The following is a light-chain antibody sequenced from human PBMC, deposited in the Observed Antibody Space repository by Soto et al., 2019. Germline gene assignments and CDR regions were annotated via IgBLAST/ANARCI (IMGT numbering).Light chain of an antibody. CDR1: SSDVGGYNY. J-gene: IGLJ1*01. Sequence: QSALTQPRSVSGSPGQSVTISCTGTSSDVGGYNYVSWYQQHPGKAPKLMIYDVSKRPSGVPDRFSGSKSGNTASLTISGLQAEDEADYYCCSYAGSLSYVFGTGTQLTVL. CDR2: DVS. CDR3: CSYAGSLSYV. V-gene: IGLV2-11*01.